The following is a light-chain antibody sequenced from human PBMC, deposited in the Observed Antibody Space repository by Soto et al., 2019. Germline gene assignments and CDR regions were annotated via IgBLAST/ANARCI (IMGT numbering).Light chain of an antibody. J-gene: IGKJ5*01. V-gene: IGKV3-20*01. CDR2: GAS. CDR1: QSVSSSY. Sequence: EIVLKQSPGTLSLSPGERATLSCRASQSVSSSYLAWYQQKPGQAPRLLIYGASSRATGIPDRFSGSGSGTDFTLTISSLQSEDFAVYYCQQYGSSPNAFGQGTRLEIK. CDR3: QQYGSSPNA.